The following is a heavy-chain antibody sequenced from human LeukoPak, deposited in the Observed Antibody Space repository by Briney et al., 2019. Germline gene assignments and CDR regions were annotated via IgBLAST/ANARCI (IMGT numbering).Heavy chain of an antibody. CDR2: ISGSGGST. CDR3: AKDVGGKVVVITPPKRWLDY. D-gene: IGHD3-22*01. CDR1: GFTFSSYA. V-gene: IGHV3-23*01. Sequence: GGSLRLSCAASGFTFSSYAMSWVRQAPGKGLEWVSAISGSGGSTYYADSVKGRFTISRDNSKNTLYLQMNSLRAEDTAVYYCAKDVGGKVVVITPPKRWLDYWGQGTLVTVSS. J-gene: IGHJ4*02.